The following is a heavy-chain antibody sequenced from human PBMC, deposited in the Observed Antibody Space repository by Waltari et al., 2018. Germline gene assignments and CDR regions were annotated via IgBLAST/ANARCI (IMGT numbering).Heavy chain of an antibody. CDR2: TYHSGSA. V-gene: IGHV4-38-2*01. CDR3: ARLSPYTSSGDFFDP. J-gene: IGHJ5*02. D-gene: IGHD2-21*02. CDR1: GFPLGSEYY. Sequence: QVQLQESGPRLVKPSETLSLTCSVSGFPLGSEYYWAWVRQSPGEGRVWIGSTYHSGSADYNPSLKGRVTISVDTSKNQFSLKLTSVTVADSGVYYCARLSPYTSSGDFFDPWGQGALVTVSS.